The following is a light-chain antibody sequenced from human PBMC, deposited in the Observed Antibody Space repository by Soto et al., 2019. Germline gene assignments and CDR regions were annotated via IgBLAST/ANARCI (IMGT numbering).Light chain of an antibody. Sequence: DIQMTQSPSTLSASVRDRVTITCRASQTISTWLAWYQQKPGKVPKLLIYDASSLESGVPSRFSGSGSGTEFTLTISSLQPDDLATYYCQQYNSYPLTFGGGTKVDIK. CDR3: QQYNSYPLT. CDR1: QTISTW. J-gene: IGKJ4*01. V-gene: IGKV1-5*01. CDR2: DAS.